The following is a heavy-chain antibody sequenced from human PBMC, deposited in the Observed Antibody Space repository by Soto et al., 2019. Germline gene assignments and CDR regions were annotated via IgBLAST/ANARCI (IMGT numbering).Heavy chain of an antibody. Sequence: PGESLKISCKCSGISFTSSWIGWVRQMPGKGLEWMGIIYPGDSDTRYSPSFEGQVTISADKSITTAYLQWSSLKASDTAMYYCASRAEYFDFWSGYYGAWGQGTLVTVSS. CDR3: ASRAEYFDFWSGYYGA. D-gene: IGHD3-3*01. V-gene: IGHV5-51*01. J-gene: IGHJ5*02. CDR1: GISFTSSW. CDR2: IYPGDSDT.